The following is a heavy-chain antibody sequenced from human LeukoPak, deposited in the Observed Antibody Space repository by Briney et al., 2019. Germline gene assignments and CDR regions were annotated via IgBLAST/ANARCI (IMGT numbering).Heavy chain of an antibody. CDR2: ISAYNGST. Sequence: ASVKVSCKASGYTFTSYGISWVRQAPGQGLEWMGWISAYNGSTNYAQKLQGRVTMTTDTSTSTAYMELRSLRSDDTAVYYCARGAPGLWFGETMFDYWGQGTLVTVSS. CDR1: GYTFTSYG. D-gene: IGHD3-10*01. CDR3: ARGAPGLWFGETMFDY. V-gene: IGHV1-18*04. J-gene: IGHJ4*02.